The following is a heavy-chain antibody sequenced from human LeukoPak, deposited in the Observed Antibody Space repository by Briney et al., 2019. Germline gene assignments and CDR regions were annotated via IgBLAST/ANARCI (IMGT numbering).Heavy chain of an antibody. CDR2: INHSGST. D-gene: IGHD3-16*02. CDR3: ARGLERGYDYVWGSYRQLYFDY. CDR1: GGSFSGYY. J-gene: IGHJ4*02. Sequence: KPSETLSLTCAVYGGSFSGYYWSWIRQPPGKGLEWIGEINHSGSTNYNPSLKSRVAISVDTSKNQFSLKLSSVTAADTAVYYCARGLERGYDYVWGSYRQLYFDYWGQGTLVTVSS. V-gene: IGHV4-34*01.